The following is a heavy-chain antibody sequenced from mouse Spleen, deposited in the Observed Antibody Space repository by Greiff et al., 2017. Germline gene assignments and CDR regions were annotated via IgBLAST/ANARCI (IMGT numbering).Heavy chain of an antibody. J-gene: IGHJ2*01. CDR2: IRNKANGYTT. CDR1: GFTFTDYY. Sequence: EVKLVESGGGLVQPGGSLSLSCAASGFTFTDYYMSWVRQPPGKALEWLGFIRNKANGYTTEYSASVKGRFTISRDNSQSILYLQMNALRAEDSATYYCASGGGYFDYWGQGTTLTVSS. V-gene: IGHV7-3*01. CDR3: ASGGGYFDY.